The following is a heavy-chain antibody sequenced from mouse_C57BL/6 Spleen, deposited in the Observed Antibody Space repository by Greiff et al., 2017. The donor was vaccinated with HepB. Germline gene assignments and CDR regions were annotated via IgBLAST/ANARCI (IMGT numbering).Heavy chain of an antibody. CDR1: GYSITSGYY. J-gene: IGHJ2*01. V-gene: IGHV3-6*01. Sequence: EVQLQESGPGLVKPSQSLSLTCSVTGYSITSGYYWNWIRQFPGNKLEWMGYISYDGSNNYNPSLKNRISITRDTSKNQFFLKLNSVTTEDTATYYCARGNYYGSSHFDYWGQGTTLTVSS. D-gene: IGHD1-1*01. CDR2: ISYDGSN. CDR3: ARGNYYGSSHFDY.